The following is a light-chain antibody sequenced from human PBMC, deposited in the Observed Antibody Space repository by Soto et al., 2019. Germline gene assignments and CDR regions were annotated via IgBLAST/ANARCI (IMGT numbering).Light chain of an antibody. CDR2: DVS. Sequence: DIQMTQSPSSLSASVGDRVTITCQASQDISNFLNWYHQTPGKAPRLLIYDVSNLQPGVASRFSGSGSGTDFTFTINNLQPEDIGTFYCQQYDKQPVTFGGGTKVEIK. V-gene: IGKV1-33*01. J-gene: IGKJ4*01. CDR1: QDISNF. CDR3: QQYDKQPVT.